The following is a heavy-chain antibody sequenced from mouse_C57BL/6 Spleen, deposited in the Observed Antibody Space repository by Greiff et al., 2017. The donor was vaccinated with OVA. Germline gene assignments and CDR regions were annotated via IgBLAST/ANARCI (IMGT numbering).Heavy chain of an antibody. Sequence: EVKLMESGPGLVKPSQSLSLTCSVTGYSITSGYSWNWIRQFPGNKLEWMGYISYDGSNNYNPSLKNRISITRDTSKNQFFLKLNSVTTEDTATYYCARDTGTDAMDYWGQGTSVTVSS. J-gene: IGHJ4*01. CDR3: ARDTGTDAMDY. D-gene: IGHD3-3*01. CDR1: GYSITSGYS. V-gene: IGHV3-6*01. CDR2: ISYDGSN.